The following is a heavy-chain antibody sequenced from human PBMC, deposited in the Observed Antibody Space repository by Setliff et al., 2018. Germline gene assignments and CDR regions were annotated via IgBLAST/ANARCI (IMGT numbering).Heavy chain of an antibody. CDR1: GFSISNYW. Sequence: PGESLKISCVASGFSISNYWMAWVRQAPGKGLEWVADIRQDATNKYYVDSVEGRLTISRDNSKNSLFLEMNSLRVEDTALYQCAREIWNMYDNSWSGYSDLWGQGTPVTVSS. D-gene: IGHD3-3*01. CDR3: AREIWNMYDNSWSGYSDL. J-gene: IGHJ5*02. V-gene: IGHV3-7*03. CDR2: IRQDATNK.